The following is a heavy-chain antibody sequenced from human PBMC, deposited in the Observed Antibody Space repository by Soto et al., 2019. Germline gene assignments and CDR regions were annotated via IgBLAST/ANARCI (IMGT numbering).Heavy chain of an antibody. D-gene: IGHD6-6*01. CDR3: ARGREYSSSSGTRPNYYYYMDV. CDR1: GGSFSGYY. Sequence: SETLSLTCAVYGGSFSGYYWSWIRQPPGKGLELIGEINHSGSTNYNPSLKSRVTISVDTSKNQFSLKLSSVTAADTAVYYCARGREYSSSSGTRPNYYYYMDVWGKGTTVTVSS. CDR2: INHSGST. V-gene: IGHV4-34*01. J-gene: IGHJ6*03.